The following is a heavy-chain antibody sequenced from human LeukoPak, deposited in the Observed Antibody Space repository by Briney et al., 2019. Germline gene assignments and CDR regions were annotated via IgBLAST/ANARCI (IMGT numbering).Heavy chain of an antibody. CDR1: GFTFSSYA. D-gene: IGHD2-21*02. J-gene: IGHJ3*02. V-gene: IGHV3-23*01. CDR3: AKVDCPYEGGGDWSAFDI. CDR2: ISGSGGST. Sequence: PGGSLRLSCAASGFTFSSYAMSWVRQAPGKGLEWVSAISGSGGSTYYADSVKGRFTISRDNSKNTLYLQMNSLRAEDTAVYYCAKVDCPYEGGGDWSAFDIWGQGTMVTVSS.